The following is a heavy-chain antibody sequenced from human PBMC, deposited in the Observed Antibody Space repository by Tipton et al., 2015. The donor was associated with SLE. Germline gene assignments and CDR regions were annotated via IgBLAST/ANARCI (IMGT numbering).Heavy chain of an antibody. Sequence: TLSLTCTVSGGSISRSSDYWGWIRQPPGKGLEWIGSINYSGSTYYNPSLKSRVTISVDTSKNQFSLKLSSVTAAYTAVYYCARDGYSSGWYSIDYWGQGTLVTVSS. D-gene: IGHD6-19*01. CDR1: GGSISRSSDY. CDR2: INYSGST. V-gene: IGHV4-39*07. CDR3: ARDGYSSGWYSIDY. J-gene: IGHJ4*02.